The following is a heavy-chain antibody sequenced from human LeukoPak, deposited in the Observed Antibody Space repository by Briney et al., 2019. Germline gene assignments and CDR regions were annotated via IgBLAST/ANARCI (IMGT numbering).Heavy chain of an antibody. Sequence: GGSLRLSCAASGFTFRTYAMSWVRQAPGKGLEWVSAISSSGDSTYYEDSVKGRFTISRDNPKNTLYLQMNDLRVEDTALYYCVNGKYSSGWFSIVDSWGQGTLVTVSS. CDR3: VNGKYSSGWFSIVDS. J-gene: IGHJ4*02. CDR1: GFTFRTYA. D-gene: IGHD6-19*01. V-gene: IGHV3-23*01. CDR2: ISSSGDST.